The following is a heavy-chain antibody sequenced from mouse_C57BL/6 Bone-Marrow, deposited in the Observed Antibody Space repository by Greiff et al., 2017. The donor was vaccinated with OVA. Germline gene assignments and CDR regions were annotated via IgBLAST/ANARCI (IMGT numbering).Heavy chain of an antibody. D-gene: IGHD2-1*01. CDR2: IDPSDSYT. V-gene: IGHV1-69*01. CDR3: ARTRNGNYATDY. CDR1: GYTFTSYW. J-gene: IGHJ4*01. Sequence: QVQLQQPGAELVMPGASVKLSCKASGYTFTSYWMHWVKQRPGQGLEWIGEIDPSDSYTNYNQKFKGKSTLTVDKSSSTAYMQLSSLTSEDSAVYYCARTRNGNYATDYWGQGTSVTVSS.